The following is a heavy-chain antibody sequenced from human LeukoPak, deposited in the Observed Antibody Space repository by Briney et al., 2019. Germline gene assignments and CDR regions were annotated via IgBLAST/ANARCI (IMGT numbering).Heavy chain of an antibody. V-gene: IGHV1-3*01. J-gene: IGHJ5*02. D-gene: IGHD3-10*01. Sequence: GASVKVSCKASGYTFTSYAMHWVRQAPGQRLEWMGWINAGNGNTKYSQKFQGGVTITRDTSASTAYMELSSLRSEDTAVYYCARDRVKLLWFGELSGVGWFDPWGQGTLVTVSS. CDR2: INAGNGNT. CDR3: ARDRVKLLWFGELSGVGWFDP. CDR1: GYTFTSYA.